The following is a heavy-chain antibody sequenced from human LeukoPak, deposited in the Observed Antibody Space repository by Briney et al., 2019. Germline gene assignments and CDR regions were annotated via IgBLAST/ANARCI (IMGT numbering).Heavy chain of an antibody. CDR1: GYTFTGYY. D-gene: IGHD2-8*01. J-gene: IGHJ3*02. CDR2: INPNSGGT. V-gene: IGHV1-2*04. Sequence: ASVKVSCKASGYTFTGYYMHWVRQAPGQGLEWMGWINPNSGGTNYAQKFQGWVTMTRDTTISTAYMELSRLRSDDTAVYYCARWGGYCTNGVCSTAFDIWGQGTMVTVSS. CDR3: ARWGGYCTNGVCSTAFDI.